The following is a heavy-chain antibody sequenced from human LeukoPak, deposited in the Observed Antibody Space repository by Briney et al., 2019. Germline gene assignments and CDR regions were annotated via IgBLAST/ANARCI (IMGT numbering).Heavy chain of an antibody. CDR2: IRYDGDNK. Sequence: PGGSLRLSCAASGFIFSSFGMHWVRQAPGKGLDWMAFIRYDGDNKYYADSVKGRVTISRDNSKNTLYLQMSSLRAEDTAVYYCAKASASNIDYWGQGTLVTVSS. J-gene: IGHJ4*02. CDR3: AKASASNIDY. CDR1: GFIFSSFG. V-gene: IGHV3-30*02.